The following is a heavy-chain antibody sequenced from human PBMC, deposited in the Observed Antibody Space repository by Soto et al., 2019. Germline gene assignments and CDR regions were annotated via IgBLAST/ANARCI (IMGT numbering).Heavy chain of an antibody. Sequence: QVQLVQSGVEVKKPGASVKVSCKASGYTFISYDIRWVRQVPGQGLEWVGWISPYNGNTNYTQKFQDRVTMTIETYTSPAYMELRSLRSDDTAVYYCARGRLFGNSPFDYWGQGTLVTVSS. V-gene: IGHV1-18*04. CDR2: ISPYNGNT. D-gene: IGHD2-15*01. CDR1: GYTFISYD. J-gene: IGHJ4*02. CDR3: ARGRLFGNSPFDY.